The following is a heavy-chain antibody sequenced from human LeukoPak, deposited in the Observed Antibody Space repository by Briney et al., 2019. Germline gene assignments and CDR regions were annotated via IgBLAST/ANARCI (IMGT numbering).Heavy chain of an antibody. CDR3: ARQGGDAFDI. CDR2: IYYSGTT. J-gene: IGHJ3*02. CDR1: GGSISNYY. V-gene: IGHV4-59*08. Sequence: SETLSLTCTVSGGSISNYYWSWIRQPPGKGLEWIGYIYYSGTTNYNPSLKSRVTISVDTSKNQFSLKLSSVTAADTAVYYCARQGGDAFDIWGQGTMVTVSS.